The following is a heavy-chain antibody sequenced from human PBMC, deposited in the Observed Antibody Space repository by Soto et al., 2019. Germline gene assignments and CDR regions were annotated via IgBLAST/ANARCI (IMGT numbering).Heavy chain of an antibody. J-gene: IGHJ6*04. Sequence: XPGKVSDAVSAYPMTELCVHWGRRAPGKGLEWMGGFDPEDGETIYAQKFQGRVTMTEDTSTDTAYMELSSLRSEDTAVYYCATIPLKPYHYGMDVCGEGTTVTVSS. CDR2: FDPEDGET. V-gene: IGHV1-24*01. CDR1: AYPMTELC. CDR3: ATIPLKPYHYGMDV.